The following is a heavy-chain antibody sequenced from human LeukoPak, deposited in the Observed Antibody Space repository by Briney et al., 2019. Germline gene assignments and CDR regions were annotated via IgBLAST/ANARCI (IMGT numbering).Heavy chain of an antibody. CDR3: ARDIITMVRGVMKPFDY. Sequence: ASVKVSCKASGYTFTGYYMHWVRQAPGQGLEWMGRINPNSGGTNYAQKFQGRVTMTRDTSISAAYMELSRLRSDDTAVYYCARDIITMVRGVMKPFDYWGQGTLVTVSS. V-gene: IGHV1-2*06. D-gene: IGHD3-10*01. J-gene: IGHJ4*02. CDR1: GYTFTGYY. CDR2: INPNSGGT.